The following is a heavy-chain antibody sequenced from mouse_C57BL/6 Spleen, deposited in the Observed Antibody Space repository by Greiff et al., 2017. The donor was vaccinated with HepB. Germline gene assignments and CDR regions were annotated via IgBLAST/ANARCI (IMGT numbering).Heavy chain of an antibody. J-gene: IGHJ2*01. CDR3: TAGNYRD. CDR1: GFNIKDDY. V-gene: IGHV14-4*01. Sequence: EVQLQQSGAELVRPGASVKLSCTASGFNIKDDYMHWVKQRPEQGLEWIGWIDPENGDTEYASKFQGKATITADTSSNTAYLQLSSLTSEDTAVYYCTAGNYRDWGQGTTLTVSS. D-gene: IGHD2-1*01. CDR2: IDPENGDT.